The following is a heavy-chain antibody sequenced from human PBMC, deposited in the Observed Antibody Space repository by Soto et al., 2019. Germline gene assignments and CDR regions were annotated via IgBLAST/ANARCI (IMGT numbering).Heavy chain of an antibody. D-gene: IGHD3-16*02. V-gene: IGHV3-15*01. CDR2: IKSKTDGGTT. Sequence: PGGSLRLSCAASGFTFSNAWMSWVRQAPGKGLEWVGRIKSKTDGGTTDYAAPVKGRFTISRDDSKNTLYLQMNSLKTEDTAVYHCTTDANPYYDYVWGSYPLDYWGQGTLVTVSS. J-gene: IGHJ4*02. CDR1: GFTFSNAW. CDR3: TTDANPYYDYVWGSYPLDY.